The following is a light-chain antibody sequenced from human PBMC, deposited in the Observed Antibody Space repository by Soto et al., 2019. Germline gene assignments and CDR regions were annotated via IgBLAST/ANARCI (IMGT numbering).Light chain of an antibody. V-gene: IGKV3-20*01. Sequence: EIVLTQSPGTLSLSPGERATLSCRASQSVSSSYLAWYQQKPGQAPRLLIYGASSRATGIPDRFSGSGSGTDFTLTISSLEPEDFAVYYCQQYGSSPFVTFGQGTRLEMK. CDR1: QSVSSSY. CDR3: QQYGSSPFVT. CDR2: GAS. J-gene: IGKJ5*01.